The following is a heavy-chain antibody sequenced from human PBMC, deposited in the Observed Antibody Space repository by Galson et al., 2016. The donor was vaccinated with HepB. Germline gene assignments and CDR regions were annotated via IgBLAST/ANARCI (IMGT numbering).Heavy chain of an antibody. Sequence: SETLSLTCTVSGASVTTENYYWNWFRQPTGKGLEWIGYIYYIRTTRYNPSLNSRVTISIDPSKNQVSLNLTSVTAADTAVYYCAREGAYGESDYWAQGTLVTVSS. CDR1: GASVTTENYY. CDR3: AREGAYGESDY. J-gene: IGHJ4*02. CDR2: IYYIRTT. D-gene: IGHD4-17*01. V-gene: IGHV4-61*01.